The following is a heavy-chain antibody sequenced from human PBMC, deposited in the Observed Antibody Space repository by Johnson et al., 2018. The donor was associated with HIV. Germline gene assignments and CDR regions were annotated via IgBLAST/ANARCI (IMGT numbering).Heavy chain of an antibody. D-gene: IGHD2-21*01. V-gene: IGHV3-30*02. CDR2: IRYDGSNK. Sequence: QVHLVESGGGVVQPGGSLRLSCAASGFTFSSYGMHWVRHAPGNGLEWVTFIRYDGSNKYYADSVKGRFTISRDNSKNTLYLQMNSLRAEDTAVYYCTRGRHSLDAFDVWGQGTMVTVSS. CDR1: GFTFSSYG. J-gene: IGHJ3*01. CDR3: TRGRHSLDAFDV.